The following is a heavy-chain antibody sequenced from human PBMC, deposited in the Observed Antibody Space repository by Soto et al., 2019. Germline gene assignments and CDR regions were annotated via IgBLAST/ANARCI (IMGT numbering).Heavy chain of an antibody. CDR3: ARGYRAYCSSTSCYNARWFDP. D-gene: IGHD2-2*02. J-gene: IGHJ5*02. CDR2: INHSGST. Sequence: PSETLSLTCAVYGGSFSGYDWSWIRQPPGKGLEWIGEINHSGSTNYNPSLKTRVTISVDTSKNQFSLKLSSVTAADTAVYYCARGYRAYCSSTSCYNARWFDPWGQGTLVT. V-gene: IGHV4-34*01. CDR1: GGSFSGYD.